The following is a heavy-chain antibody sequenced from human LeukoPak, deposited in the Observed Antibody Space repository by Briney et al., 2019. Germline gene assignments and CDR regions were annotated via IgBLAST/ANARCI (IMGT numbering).Heavy chain of an antibody. J-gene: IGHJ5*02. CDR1: GGSISSYY. CDR2: IYTSGST. Sequence: PSETLSLTCTVSGGSISSYYWSWIRQPAGKGLEWIGRIYTSGSTNYNPSLKSRVTMSVDTSKNQFSLKLSSVTAADTAVYYCARVASSGWAYNWFDPWGQGTLVTVSS. D-gene: IGHD6-19*01. V-gene: IGHV4-4*07. CDR3: ARVASSGWAYNWFDP.